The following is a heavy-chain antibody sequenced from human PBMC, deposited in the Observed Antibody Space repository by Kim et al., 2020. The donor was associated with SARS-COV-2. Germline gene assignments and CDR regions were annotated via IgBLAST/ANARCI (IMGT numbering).Heavy chain of an antibody. V-gene: IGHV3-30*07. D-gene: IGHD6-13*01. CDR3: ARARYSSSEGDAFDI. Sequence: DSVKGRFTISRDNSKNTLYLQMNSLRAEDTAVYYCARARYSSSEGDAFDIWGQGTMVTVSS. J-gene: IGHJ3*02.